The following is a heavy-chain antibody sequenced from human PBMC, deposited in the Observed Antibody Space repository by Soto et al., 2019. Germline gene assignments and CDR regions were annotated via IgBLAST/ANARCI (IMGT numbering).Heavy chain of an antibody. V-gene: IGHV1-46*01. CDR2: INPSGGTT. CDR1: GYTFTNYH. CDR3: AREVLIDLNYFDY. Sequence: TPRASVKVSCKASGYTFTNYHIHWVRQAPEDGLEWMGRINPSGGTTIYAQKFHGRVTMTRDTSTSTVYMELSSLRSEDTAVYYCAREVLIDLNYFDYWAQRALVTVSS. D-gene: IGHD2-21*01. J-gene: IGHJ4*02.